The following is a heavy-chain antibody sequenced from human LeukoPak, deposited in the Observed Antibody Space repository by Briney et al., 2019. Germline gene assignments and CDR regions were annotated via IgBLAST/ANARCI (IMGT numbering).Heavy chain of an antibody. D-gene: IGHD1-20*01. CDR2: IRSKANSYAT. CDR3: ARDSGITGLFDP. J-gene: IGHJ5*02. V-gene: IGHV3-73*01. CDR1: GFTFSGSA. Sequence: PGGSLGLSCAASGFTFSGSAMHWVRQASGKGLEWVGRIRSKANSYATAYAASVKGRFTISRDDSKNTAYLQMNSLRAEDTALYYCARDSGITGLFDPWGQGTLVTVSS.